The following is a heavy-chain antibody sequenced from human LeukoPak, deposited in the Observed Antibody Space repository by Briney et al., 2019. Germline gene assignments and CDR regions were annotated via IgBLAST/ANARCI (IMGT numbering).Heavy chain of an antibody. CDR3: ARDRGGDYPYYYYYMDV. J-gene: IGHJ6*03. CDR2: IYSGGST. V-gene: IGHV3-53*01. D-gene: IGHD4-17*01. Sequence: GGSLRLSCAASGFTVSSNYMSWVRQAPGKGLXWVSVIYSGGSTYYADSVKGRFTISRGNSKNTLYLQMNSLRAEDTAVYYCARDRGGDYPYYYYYMDVWGKGTTVTVSS. CDR1: GFTVSSNY.